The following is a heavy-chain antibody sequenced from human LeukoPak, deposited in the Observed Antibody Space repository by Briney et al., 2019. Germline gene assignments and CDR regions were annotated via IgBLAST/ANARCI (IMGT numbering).Heavy chain of an antibody. V-gene: IGHV1-18*01. CDR2: ISAYNGNT. D-gene: IGHD2-2*01. CDR3: ARGYCSSTSCYRFLFDY. Sequence: WASVKVSCKASGGTFSSYAISWVRQAPGQGLEWMGWISAYNGNTNYAQKLQGRVTMTTDRPTSTAYMELRSLRSDDTAVYYCARGYCSSTSCYRFLFDYWGQGTLVTVSS. J-gene: IGHJ4*02. CDR1: GGTFSSYA.